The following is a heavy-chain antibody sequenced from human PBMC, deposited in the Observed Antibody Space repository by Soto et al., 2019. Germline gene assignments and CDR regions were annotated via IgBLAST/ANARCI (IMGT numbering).Heavy chain of an antibody. J-gene: IGHJ3*02. CDR2: IYYSGST. Sequence: SETLSLTCTVSGGSIISYYWSWIRQPPGKGLEWIGYIYYSGSTNYNPSLKSRVTISVDTSKNQFSLKLSSVTAADTAVYYCARGDRIVGATRCAAFDIWGQGTMVTVS. CDR3: ARGDRIVGATRCAAFDI. CDR1: GGSIISYY. D-gene: IGHD1-26*01. V-gene: IGHV4-59*01.